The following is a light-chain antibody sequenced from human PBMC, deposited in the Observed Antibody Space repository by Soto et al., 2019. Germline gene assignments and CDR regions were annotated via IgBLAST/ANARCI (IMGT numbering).Light chain of an antibody. V-gene: IGLV2-11*01. CDR1: SSDVGGYNY. CDR2: DVT. Sequence: QSALTQPRSLSGSPGQSVTISCTGTSSDVGGYNYVSWYQQHPGKAPKLMIYDVTERPSGVPDRFSASKSGNTASLTISGLQAEDEADYYCSSSVGTYTVIFGGGTKVTVL. J-gene: IGLJ2*01. CDR3: SSSVGTYTVI.